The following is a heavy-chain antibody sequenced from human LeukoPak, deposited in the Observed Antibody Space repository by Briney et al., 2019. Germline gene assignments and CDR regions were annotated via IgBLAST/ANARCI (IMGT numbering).Heavy chain of an antibody. CDR2: ISSSGILV. J-gene: IGHJ4*02. CDR1: GFTFSNYE. Sequence: GGSLRLSCAASGFTFSNYEMNWVRQAPGKWLEWVSFISSSGILVYYADSVKGRFTISRDNGKNSLFLQMDSLRVEDTAVYYCAKVSGSGWHFDHWGQGTLVTVSS. CDR3: AKVSGSGWHFDH. V-gene: IGHV3-48*03. D-gene: IGHD6-19*01.